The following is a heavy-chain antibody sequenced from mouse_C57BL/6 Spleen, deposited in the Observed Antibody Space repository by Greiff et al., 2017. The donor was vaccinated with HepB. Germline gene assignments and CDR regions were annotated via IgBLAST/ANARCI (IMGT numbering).Heavy chain of an antibody. CDR2: IHPNSGST. D-gene: IGHD2-5*01. V-gene: IGHV1-64*01. Sequence: QVQLQQPGAELVKPGASVKLSCKASGYTFTSYWMHWVKQRPGQGLEWIGMIHPNSGSTNYNEKFKSKATLTVDKSSSTAYMQLSSLTSEDSAVYCCARKEYSRSAMDYWGQGTSVTVSS. CDR3: ARKEYSRSAMDY. CDR1: GYTFTSYW. J-gene: IGHJ4*01.